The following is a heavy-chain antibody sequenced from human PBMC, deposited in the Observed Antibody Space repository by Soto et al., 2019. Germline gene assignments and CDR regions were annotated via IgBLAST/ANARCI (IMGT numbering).Heavy chain of an antibody. CDR2: INHSGST. CDR1: GGSFSGYY. Sequence: SETLSLTCAVYGGSFSGYYWSWIRQPPGKGLEWIGEINHSGSTNYNPSLKSRVTISVDTSKNQFSLKLSSVTAADTAVYYCARGPFGRSKDPTVPFDEWGQGTLGNVSS. V-gene: IGHV4-34*01. D-gene: IGHD3-3*01. CDR3: ARGPFGRSKDPTVPFDE. J-gene: IGHJ4*02.